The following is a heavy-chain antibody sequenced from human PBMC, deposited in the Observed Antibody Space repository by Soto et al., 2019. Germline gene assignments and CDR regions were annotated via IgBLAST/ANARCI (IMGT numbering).Heavy chain of an antibody. J-gene: IGHJ3*02. CDR3: ARRDCSGGSCYHYFDI. D-gene: IGHD2-15*01. Sequence: PSETLSLTCTVSGGSISSGDYYWSWIRQPPGKGLEWIGYIYYSGSTYYNPSLKSRVTISVDTSKNQFSLKLSSVTAADTAVYYCARRDCSGGSCYHYFDIWGQGTMVTVSS. CDR1: GGSISSGDYY. V-gene: IGHV4-39*01. CDR2: IYYSGST.